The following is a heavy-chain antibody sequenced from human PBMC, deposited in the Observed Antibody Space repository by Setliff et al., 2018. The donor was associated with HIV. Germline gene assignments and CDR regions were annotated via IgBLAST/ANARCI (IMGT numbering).Heavy chain of an antibody. CDR1: GYTFTNYD. CDR2: MNPNSGNT. D-gene: IGHD3-3*01. CDR3: ARGHLDYNFWDEVLGNWFDP. V-gene: IGHV1-8*02. J-gene: IGHJ5*02. Sequence: GASVKVSCKASGYTFTNYDINWVRQAPGQGLEWRGWMNPNSGNTGYAQKFQGRVTMTRNTSIRTAYMELSSLRSEDTAVYYCARGHLDYNFWDEVLGNWFDPWGQGTLVTVSS.